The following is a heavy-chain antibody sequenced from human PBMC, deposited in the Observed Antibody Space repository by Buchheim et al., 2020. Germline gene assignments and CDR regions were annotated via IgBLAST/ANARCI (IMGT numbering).Heavy chain of an antibody. CDR1: GGSISTYY. D-gene: IGHD6-6*01. CDR3: ARGAEQLALDY. V-gene: IGHV4-59*01. J-gene: IGHJ4*02. Sequence: QLQLQESGPGLVKPSETLSLTCTVSGGSISTYYWSWIRQFPGKGLEWIGFIYYPGSINYNPSLKSRITISVDTSRNQISLKLSSVTAADTAVYYCARGAEQLALDYWGQGIL. CDR2: IYYPGSI.